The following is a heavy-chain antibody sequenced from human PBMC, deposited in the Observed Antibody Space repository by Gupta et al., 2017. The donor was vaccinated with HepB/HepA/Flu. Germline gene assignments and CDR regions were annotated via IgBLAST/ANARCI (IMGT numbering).Heavy chain of an antibody. Sequence: QVQLQESGPGLVKPSETLSLTCTVSDGSVSSGSHWWSWIRRPPGKGLEWIGHIFYSGSTNYNPSLKSRVTISIDTSRNQFSLKLNSVTXAXTAVYYXARKDDYDNWFDPWGQGTLVTVSS. J-gene: IGHJ5*02. V-gene: IGHV4-61*01. CDR2: IFYSGST. CDR1: DGSVSSGSHW. D-gene: IGHD5-12*01. CDR3: ARKDDYDNWFDP.